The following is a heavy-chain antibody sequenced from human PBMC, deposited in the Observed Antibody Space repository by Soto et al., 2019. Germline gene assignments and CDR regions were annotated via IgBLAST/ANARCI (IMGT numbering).Heavy chain of an antibody. Sequence: ASVKVSCKASGYTFTSYAMDWVRQAPGQRLEWMGWINAGNGNTKYSQKFQGRVTITRDTSASTVYMELSSLRSEDTAVYYCARDLWGGYVTYYYYYGMDVWG. CDR3: ARDLWGGYVTYYYYYGMDV. D-gene: IGHD5-12*01. J-gene: IGHJ6*02. CDR1: GYTFTSYA. V-gene: IGHV1-3*01. CDR2: INAGNGNT.